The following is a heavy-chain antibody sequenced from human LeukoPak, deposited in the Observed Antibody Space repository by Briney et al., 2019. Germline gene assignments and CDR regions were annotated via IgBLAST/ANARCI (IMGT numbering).Heavy chain of an antibody. J-gene: IGHJ4*02. CDR3: ANGYLDN. CDR1: GFSSSSHG. Sequence: PGRSLRLSCVASGFSSSSHGMHWVRQGPGKGLEWVAVTWYDGSKEYYADSVKGRFIVSRDNSKNTMWLQMNSLRAEDTAVYYCANGYLDNWGQGTLVTVSS. V-gene: IGHV3-33*06. CDR2: TWYDGSKE.